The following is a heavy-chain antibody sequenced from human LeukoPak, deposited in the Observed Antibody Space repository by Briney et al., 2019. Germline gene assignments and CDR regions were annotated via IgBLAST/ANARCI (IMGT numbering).Heavy chain of an antibody. CDR2: INRSGST. CDR1: GGSFSGYY. Sequence: PSETLSLTCAVYGGSFSGYYWSWVRQPPGKGLEWIGEINRSGSTNYNPSLTSRVTISVDTSKNQFSLRLSSVTAADTAVYYCAGDNSYGSGTFYYYYAMDVWGQGTTVTVSS. V-gene: IGHV4-34*01. D-gene: IGHD3-10*01. J-gene: IGHJ6*02. CDR3: AGDNSYGSGTFYYYYAMDV.